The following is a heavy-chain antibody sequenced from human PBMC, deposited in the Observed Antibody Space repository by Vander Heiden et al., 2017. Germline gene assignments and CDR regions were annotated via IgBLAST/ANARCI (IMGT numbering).Heavy chain of an antibody. D-gene: IGHD2-2*01. CDR1: GFTFSSHG. Sequence: QVQLVESGGGVVQPGRSLRLSCAASGFTFSSHGMHWVRQAPGKGLEWVAVISYDGSNKYYADSVKGRFTISRDNSKNTLYLQMNSLRAEDTAVYYCASPAVPPGYLDYWGQGTLVTVSS. V-gene: IGHV3-30*03. CDR3: ASPAVPPGYLDY. CDR2: ISYDGSNK. J-gene: IGHJ4*02.